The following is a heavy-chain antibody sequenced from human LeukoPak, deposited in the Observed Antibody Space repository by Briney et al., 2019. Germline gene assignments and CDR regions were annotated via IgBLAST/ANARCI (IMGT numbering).Heavy chain of an antibody. D-gene: IGHD5-24*01. Sequence: SETLSLTCTVSGGSISSYYWSWIRQPPGKGLEWIGYIYYSGSTNYNPSLKSRVTISVDTSKNQSSLKLSSVTAADTAVYYCARAPPDGYNFGYYYYYGMDVWGQGTTVTVSS. CDR3: ARAPPDGYNFGYYYYYGMDV. CDR2: IYYSGST. CDR1: GGSISSYY. J-gene: IGHJ6*02. V-gene: IGHV4-59*01.